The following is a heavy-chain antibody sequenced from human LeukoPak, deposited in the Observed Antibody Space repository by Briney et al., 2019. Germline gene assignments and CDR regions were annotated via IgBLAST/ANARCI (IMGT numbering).Heavy chain of an antibody. D-gene: IGHD3/OR15-3a*01. V-gene: IGHV4-59*01. J-gene: IGHJ4*02. CDR1: GGSISSYY. CDR2: IYYSGST. CDR3: ARGGLAIHFDY. Sequence: SETLSLTCTVSGGSISSYYWSWVRQPPGKGVEWIGYIYYSGSTNYNPSLKSRVTISVDTSKNQFSLKLSSVTAADTAVYYCARGGLAIHFDYWGQGTLVTVSS.